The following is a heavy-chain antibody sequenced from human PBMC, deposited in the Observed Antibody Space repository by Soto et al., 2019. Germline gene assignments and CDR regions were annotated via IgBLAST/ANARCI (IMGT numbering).Heavy chain of an antibody. J-gene: IGHJ5*02. CDR3: ARVRQDDFWSGYHSNWFDP. Sequence: QVQLVQSGAEVKKPGASVKVSCKASGYTFTDYYMHWVRLAPGQGLEWMGGIIPIFGTANYAQKFQGRVTITADESTSTAYMELSSLRSEDTAVYYCARVRQDDFWSGYHSNWFDPWGQGTLVTVSS. CDR1: GYTFTDYY. D-gene: IGHD3-3*01. V-gene: IGHV1-69*01. CDR2: IIPIFGTA.